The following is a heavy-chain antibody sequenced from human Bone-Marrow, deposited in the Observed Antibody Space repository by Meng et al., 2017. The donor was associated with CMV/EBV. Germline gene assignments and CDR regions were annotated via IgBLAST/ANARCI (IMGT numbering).Heavy chain of an antibody. J-gene: IGHJ3*02. CDR3: AHTPYDPAGYSPPFQI. Sequence: SGPTLVKPTETLTLTCTFSGFSLNTIGLGVGWIRQPPGKALEWLALIYWNDDKRYSPALKNRLTISKDTSNNQVVLTMANMDPVDKATYSCAHTPYDPAGYSPPFQIWGQGTMVTVSS. V-gene: IGHV2-5*01. CDR2: IYWNDDK. D-gene: IGHD3-9*01. CDR1: GFSLNTIGLG.